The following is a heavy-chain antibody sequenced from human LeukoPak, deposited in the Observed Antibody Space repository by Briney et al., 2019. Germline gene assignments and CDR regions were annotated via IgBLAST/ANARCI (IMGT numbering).Heavy chain of an antibody. J-gene: IGHJ6*03. D-gene: IGHD1-1*01. V-gene: IGHV3-11*04. CDR2: MSVTGRTI. CDR1: GFSASDFY. CDR3: ARVVSTSGKFYMDV. Sequence: GGSLRLSCAAFGFSASDFYMTWIRQSPGTGLEWISYMSVTGRTIYYANSVRGRFTISRDNNKNSLDLQMNSLGSDDTAGYYCARVVSTSGKFYMDVWGTGTTVTVSS.